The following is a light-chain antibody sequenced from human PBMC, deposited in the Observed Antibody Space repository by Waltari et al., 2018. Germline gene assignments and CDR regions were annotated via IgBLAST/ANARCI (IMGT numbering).Light chain of an antibody. J-gene: IGLJ2*01. V-gene: IGLV2-14*01. CDR1: GSDVGGYDY. CDR2: DVY. Sequence: QSALTQPASVSGSPGQAIIISCTGTGSDVGGYDYVSWYQQYPGKAPRLLIYDVYNRPSGVSNRFSGSKSDNTASRTISGVQAEDESVYYCSSYTSSGVVFGGGTKLTVL. CDR3: SSYTSSGVV.